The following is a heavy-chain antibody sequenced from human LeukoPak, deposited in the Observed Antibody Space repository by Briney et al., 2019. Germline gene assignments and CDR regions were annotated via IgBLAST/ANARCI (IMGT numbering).Heavy chain of an antibody. CDR2: INPNSGGT. CDR3: AREGDTAMVRTWFDP. Sequence: GASVKVSCKASGYTFTGYYMHWVRQAPGRGLEWMGWINPNSGGTNYAQKFQGRVTMTRDTSISTAYMELSRLRSDDTAVYYCAREGDTAMVRTWFDPWGQGTLVTVSS. V-gene: IGHV1-2*02. CDR1: GYTFTGYY. J-gene: IGHJ5*02. D-gene: IGHD5-18*01.